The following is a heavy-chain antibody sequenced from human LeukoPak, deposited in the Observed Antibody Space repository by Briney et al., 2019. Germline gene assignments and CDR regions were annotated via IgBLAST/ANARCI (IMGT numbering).Heavy chain of an antibody. CDR1: GYSISSGYY. Sequence: SETLSLTCAVSGYSISSGYYWGWIRQPPGKGLEWIGSIYHSGSTYYNPSLKSRATISVDTSKNNFSQKLSSVTAADTAVYYCARQAHLDYFDYWGQGTLVTVSS. V-gene: IGHV4-38-2*01. J-gene: IGHJ4*02. CDR3: ARQAHLDYFDY. CDR2: IYHSGST.